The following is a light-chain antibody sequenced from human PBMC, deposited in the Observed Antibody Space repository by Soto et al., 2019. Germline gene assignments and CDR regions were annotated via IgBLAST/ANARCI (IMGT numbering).Light chain of an antibody. CDR2: GAS. V-gene: IGKV3D-15*01. J-gene: IGKJ1*01. CDR3: QHYNNWPAWT. Sequence: IVLTQSPATLSVSPGEGAILSCRASQSVRSDLAWYQHKRGQAPRLLIYGASTRATGIPARFSGSGSETEFTLTITSLQSEDFAVYYCQHYNNWPAWTFGQGTKVDIK. CDR1: QSVRSD.